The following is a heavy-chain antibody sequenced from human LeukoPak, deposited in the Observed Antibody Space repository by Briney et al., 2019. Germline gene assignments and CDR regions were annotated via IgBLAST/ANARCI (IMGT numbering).Heavy chain of an antibody. CDR3: ARVPPHYYGTGSPD. D-gene: IGHD3-10*01. J-gene: IGHJ4*02. V-gene: IGHV4-38-2*02. Sequence: SEPLSLNYNVSGYSMNSGYYWGWIRQPPGRGLQGIGSIYNTGSTYYNPSLKSRSTISVDASKNQFSLRVTSVTATDTAVYYCARVPPHYYGTGSPDWGQGTLVTVSA. CDR2: IYNTGST. CDR1: GYSMNSGYY.